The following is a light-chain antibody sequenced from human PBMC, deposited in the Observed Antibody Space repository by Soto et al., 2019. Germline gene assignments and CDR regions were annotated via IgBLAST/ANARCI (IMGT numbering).Light chain of an antibody. CDR3: QQSYSTPIT. CDR1: QSISSY. Sequence: DIQMTQSPSSLSSSLGDRVTITCLASQSISSYLNWYQQKPGKAPKLLIYASSSLQSGVPSRFSGSGSGTDFTLTISSLQPEDFATYYCQQSYSTPITFGQGTRLEI. CDR2: ASS. V-gene: IGKV1-39*01. J-gene: IGKJ5*01.